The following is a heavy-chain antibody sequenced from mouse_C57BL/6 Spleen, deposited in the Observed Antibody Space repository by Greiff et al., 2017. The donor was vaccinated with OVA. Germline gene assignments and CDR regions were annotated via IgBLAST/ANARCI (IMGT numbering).Heavy chain of an antibody. CDR1: GYTFTSYW. Sequence: VQLKQSGTVLARPGASVKMSCKTSGYTFTSYWMHWVKQRPGQGLEWIGAIYPGNSDTSYNQKFKGKAKLTAVTSASTAYMELSSLTNEDSAVYYCTRSLDSSGTWFAYWGQGTLVTVSA. CDR2: IYPGNSDT. V-gene: IGHV1-5*01. J-gene: IGHJ3*01. D-gene: IGHD3-2*02. CDR3: TRSLDSSGTWFAY.